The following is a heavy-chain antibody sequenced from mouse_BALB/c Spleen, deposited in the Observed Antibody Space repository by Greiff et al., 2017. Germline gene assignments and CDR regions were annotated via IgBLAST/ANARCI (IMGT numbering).Heavy chain of an antibody. V-gene: IGHV3-6*02. CDR1: GYSITSGYY. D-gene: IGHD1-1*01. J-gene: IGHJ2*01. CDR2: ISYDGSN. Sequence: DVKLQESGPGLVKPSQSLSLTCSVTGYSITSGYYWNWIRQFPGNKLEWMGYISYDGSNNYNPSLKNRISITRDTSKNQFFLKLNSVTTEDTATYYCARDGYGSSYDYWGQGTTLTVSS. CDR3: ARDGYGSSYDY.